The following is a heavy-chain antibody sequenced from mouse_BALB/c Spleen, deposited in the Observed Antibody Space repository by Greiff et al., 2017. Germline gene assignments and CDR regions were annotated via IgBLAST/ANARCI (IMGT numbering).Heavy chain of an antibody. J-gene: IGHJ4*01. Sequence: EVQGVESGGGLVKPGGSLKLSCAASGFTFSSYAMSWVRQSPEKRLEWVAEISSGGSYTYYPDTVTGRFTISRDNAKNTLYLEMSSLRSEDTAMYYCARYDYDYAMDYWGQGTSVTVSS. D-gene: IGHD2-4*01. CDR2: ISSGGSYT. V-gene: IGHV5-9-4*01. CDR1: GFTFSSYA. CDR3: ARYDYDYAMDY.